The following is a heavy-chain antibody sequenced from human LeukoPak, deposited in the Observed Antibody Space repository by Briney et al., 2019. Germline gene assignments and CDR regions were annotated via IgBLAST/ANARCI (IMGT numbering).Heavy chain of an antibody. D-gene: IGHD2-2*01. CDR1: GGSFSDYY. V-gene: IGHV4-34*01. J-gene: IGHJ5*02. Sequence: SETLSLTCAVYGGSFSDYYWTWIRQPPGKGLEWIGGIYHSGSTNYNPSLKSRVTISVDTSKNQFSLNLSSMTAADTAVYYCARVRAGCSSTSCYLDPWGQGTLVTVSS. CDR2: IYHSGST. CDR3: ARVRAGCSSTSCYLDP.